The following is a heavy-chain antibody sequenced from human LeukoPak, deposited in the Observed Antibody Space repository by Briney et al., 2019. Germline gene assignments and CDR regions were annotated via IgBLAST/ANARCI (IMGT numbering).Heavy chain of an antibody. J-gene: IGHJ4*02. V-gene: IGHV1-2*04. CDR2: INPNSGGT. CDR3: ARGTGTKGRLIYYFDY. CDR1: GYTFTAYY. D-gene: IGHD1-1*01. Sequence: GASVKVSCKASGYTFTAYYMHWVRQAPGQGLEWMGWINPNSGGTNYAQKFQGWVTMTRDTSISTAYMELSRLRSDDTAVYYCARGTGTKGRLIYYFDYWGQGTLVTVSS.